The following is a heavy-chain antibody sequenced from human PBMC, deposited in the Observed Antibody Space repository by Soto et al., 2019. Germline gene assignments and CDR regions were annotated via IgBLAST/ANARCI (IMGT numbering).Heavy chain of an antibody. Sequence: GGSLRLSCAASGFTFSSYAMSWVRQAPGKGLEWVSAISGSGGSTYYADSVKGRLPISRDNSKNTLYLQMNSLRAEDTAVYYCAKGRNQIAAAAWFDPWGQGTLVTVSS. D-gene: IGHD6-13*01. V-gene: IGHV3-23*01. CDR3: AKGRNQIAAAAWFDP. CDR2: ISGSGGST. J-gene: IGHJ5*02. CDR1: GFTFSSYA.